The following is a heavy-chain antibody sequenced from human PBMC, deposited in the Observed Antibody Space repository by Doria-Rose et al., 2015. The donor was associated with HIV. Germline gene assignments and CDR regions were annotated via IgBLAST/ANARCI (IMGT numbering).Heavy chain of an antibody. Sequence: QITLKESGPVLVKPTETLTLTCTVSGVSLSSPGMGVSWIRQPPGKALEWLTNIFSDDDRSYKTSLKSRLTISRGTSKCMVVLTMTDMDPVDTATYYCARIKSSRWYHKYYFDFWGQGTLVIVSA. J-gene: IGHJ4*02. CDR3: ARIKSSRWYHKYYFDF. CDR1: GVSLSSPGMG. V-gene: IGHV2-26*01. D-gene: IGHD6-13*01. CDR2: IFSDDDR.